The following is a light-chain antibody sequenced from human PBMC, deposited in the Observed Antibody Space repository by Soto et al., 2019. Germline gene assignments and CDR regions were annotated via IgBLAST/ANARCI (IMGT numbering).Light chain of an antibody. CDR1: QSISSY. CDR2: AAS. V-gene: IGKV1-39*01. CDR3: QQCDSSPIT. J-gene: IGKJ4*01. Sequence: DIQMTQSPSSLSASVGDRVTITCRASQSISSYLNWYQHKAGKAPKLLIYAASSLQSGVPSRFSGSGSGTDFTLTISSLQPEDFATYYCQQCDSSPITFGGGTKVEIK.